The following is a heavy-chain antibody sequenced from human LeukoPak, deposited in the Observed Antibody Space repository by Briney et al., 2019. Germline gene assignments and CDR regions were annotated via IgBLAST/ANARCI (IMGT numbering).Heavy chain of an antibody. D-gene: IGHD2-2*02. Sequence: SETLSLTCTVSGGSISSYYWSWIRQPAGKGLEWIGRIYTSGSTNYNPSLKSRVTMSVDTSKNQFSLKLSSVTAADTAVYYCARWVTEDIVVVPAAIGNWFDPWGQGTLVTVSS. CDR1: GGSISSYY. CDR3: ARWVTEDIVVVPAAIGNWFDP. J-gene: IGHJ5*02. V-gene: IGHV4-4*07. CDR2: IYTSGST.